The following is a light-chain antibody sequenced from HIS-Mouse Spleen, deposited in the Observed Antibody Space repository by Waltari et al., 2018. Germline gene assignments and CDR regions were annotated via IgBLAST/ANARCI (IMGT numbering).Light chain of an antibody. J-gene: IGLJ2*01. CDR3: YSTDSSGNHRV. Sequence: SYELTQPPSVSVSPGQTARTTCSGDDLPNKYAYLYQQKSGQAPVLVIYEDSKRPSGIPERFSGSSSGTMATLTISGAQVEDEADYYCYSTDSSGNHRVFGGGTKLTVL. CDR1: DLPNKY. CDR2: EDS. V-gene: IGLV3-10*01.